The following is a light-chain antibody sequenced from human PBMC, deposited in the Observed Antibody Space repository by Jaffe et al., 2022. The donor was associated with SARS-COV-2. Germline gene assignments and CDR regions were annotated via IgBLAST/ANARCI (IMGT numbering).Light chain of an antibody. J-gene: IGLJ2*01. Sequence: QSVLTQPPSASGTPGQGVTISCSGSSSNIGSNTVNWYHQLPGTAPKLLIYSNNQRPSGVPDRISGSKSGTSASLAISGLQSEDEGDYYCAAWDDSLNGVIFGGGTKLTVL. CDR2: SNN. CDR1: SSNIGSNT. CDR3: AAWDDSLNGVI. V-gene: IGLV1-44*01.